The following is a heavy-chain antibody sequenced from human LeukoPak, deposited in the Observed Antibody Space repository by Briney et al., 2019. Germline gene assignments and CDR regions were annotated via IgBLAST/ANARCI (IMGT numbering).Heavy chain of an antibody. CDR3: ARGSSVYYDSSGYYPLDY. Sequence: SETLSLTCAVYGGSFSGYYWSWIPQPPGKGLEWIGEINHSGSTNYNPSLKSRVTISVDTSKNQFSLKLSSVTAADTAVYYCARGSSVYYDSSGYYPLDYWGQGTLVTVSS. CDR1: GGSFSGYY. CDR2: INHSGST. V-gene: IGHV4-34*01. J-gene: IGHJ4*02. D-gene: IGHD3-22*01.